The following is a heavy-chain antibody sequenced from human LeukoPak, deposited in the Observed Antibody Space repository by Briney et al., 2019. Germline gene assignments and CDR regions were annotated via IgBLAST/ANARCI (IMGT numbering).Heavy chain of an antibody. Sequence: GGSLRLSCAASGFTFSNAWMSWVRQAPGKGLEWVGRIKSKTDGGTTDYAAPVKGRFTITRDDSKNTLYLQMNSLKTKDTAVYYCTTGTPPGYCSSTSCYRGDAFDIWGQGTMVTVSS. D-gene: IGHD2-2*01. V-gene: IGHV3-15*01. J-gene: IGHJ3*02. CDR3: TTGTPPGYCSSTSCYRGDAFDI. CDR1: GFTFSNAW. CDR2: IKSKTDGGTT.